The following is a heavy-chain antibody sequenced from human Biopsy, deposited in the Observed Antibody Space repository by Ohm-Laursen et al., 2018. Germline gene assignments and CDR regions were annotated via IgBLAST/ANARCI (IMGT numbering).Heavy chain of an antibody. CDR1: GFPFNNYG. CDR2: IFYDGSNT. D-gene: IGHD5-18*01. CDR3: AKDRYNYTPIGGFSMDV. Sequence: SRRLSCAASGFPFNNYGMQWVRQAPGKGLEWVAFIFYDGSNTYYADSVKGRFTISRDNSRDTLYLQMSSLRAEDTAVYYCAKDRYNYTPIGGFSMDVWGQGTTVTVSS. J-gene: IGHJ6*02. V-gene: IGHV3-30*18.